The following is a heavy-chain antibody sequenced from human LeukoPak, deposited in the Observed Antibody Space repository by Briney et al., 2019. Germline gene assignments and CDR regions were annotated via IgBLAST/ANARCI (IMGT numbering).Heavy chain of an antibody. J-gene: IGHJ3*02. Sequence: ASVKVYCKASGYTFTSYGISWVRQAPGQGLEWMGWISAYNGNTNYAQKLQGRVTMTTDTSTSTAYMELRSLRSDDTAVYYCARLELTMVRGVIGAFDIWGQGTMVTVSS. D-gene: IGHD3-10*01. CDR1: GYTFTSYG. V-gene: IGHV1-18*04. CDR2: ISAYNGNT. CDR3: ARLELTMVRGVIGAFDI.